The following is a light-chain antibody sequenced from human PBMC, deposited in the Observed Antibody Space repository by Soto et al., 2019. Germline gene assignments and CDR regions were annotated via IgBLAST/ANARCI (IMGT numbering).Light chain of an antibody. J-gene: IGKJ1*01. CDR2: GAS. CDR1: QSVSSK. CDR3: QQYNDWPVT. V-gene: IGKV3-15*01. Sequence: EKVMTQSPATLSVSSGERATLSCRASQSVSSKLAWYQQKPGQAPRLLIYGASTRAAGIPARFSGSGSGTEFTLTISSLQSEDFAVYYCQQYNDWPVTFGQGTKVEIK.